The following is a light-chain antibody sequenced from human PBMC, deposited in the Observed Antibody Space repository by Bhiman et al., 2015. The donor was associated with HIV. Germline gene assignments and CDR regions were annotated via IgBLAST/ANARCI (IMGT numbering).Light chain of an antibody. CDR1: SSNIGSHY. V-gene: IGLV1-47*01. CDR3: SSYGGTTNWGA. J-gene: IGLJ2*01. Sequence: QSVLTQPPSASGTPGQRVTISCSGSSSNIGSHYVYWYQQLPGTTPKLLIHRNNQRPSGVPDRFSGSKSGTSASLAISGLRSEDEADYYCSSYGGTTNWGAFGGGTKLTVL. CDR2: RNN.